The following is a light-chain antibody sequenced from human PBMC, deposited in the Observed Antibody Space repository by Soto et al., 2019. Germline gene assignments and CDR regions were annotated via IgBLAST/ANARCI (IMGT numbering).Light chain of an antibody. J-gene: IGKJ1*01. CDR3: LQDYNYPWT. Sequence: IQVTQSPSSLSASVGDRVTITCRASQGIRNDLYWYQQKPGKAPRVLIYAAAGLQSGIPSRFSGSGSGTDFTLTITSLQPEDFATYYCLQDYNYPWTFGQGTKVDIK. V-gene: IGKV1-6*01. CDR1: QGIRND. CDR2: AAA.